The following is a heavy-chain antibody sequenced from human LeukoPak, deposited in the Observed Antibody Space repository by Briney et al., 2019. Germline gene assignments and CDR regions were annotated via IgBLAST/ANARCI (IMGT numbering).Heavy chain of an antibody. D-gene: IGHD2-21*02. CDR1: GGSISSSSYY. Sequence: MASETLSLTCTVSGGSISSSSYYWGWIRQPPGKGLEWIGSIYYSGSTYYNPSLKSRVTISVDTSKNQFSLKLSSVTAADTAVYYCARVILTAGGNWFDPWGQGTLVTVSS. CDR2: IYYSGST. V-gene: IGHV4-39*07. CDR3: ARVILTAGGNWFDP. J-gene: IGHJ5*02.